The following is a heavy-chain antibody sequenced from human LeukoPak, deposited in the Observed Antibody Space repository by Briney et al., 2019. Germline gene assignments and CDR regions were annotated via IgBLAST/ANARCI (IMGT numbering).Heavy chain of an antibody. V-gene: IGHV3-30*02. CDR3: AKSLRLTGTTEVVDYYYYYMDV. Sequence: GGSLRLSCAASGFTFSSYGMHWVRQAPGKGLEWVAFIRYDGSNKYYADSVKGRFTISRDNSKNTLYLQMNSLRAEDTAVYYCAKSLRLTGTTEVVDYYYYYMDVWGKGTTVTVSS. CDR2: IRYDGSNK. J-gene: IGHJ6*03. CDR1: GFTFSSYG. D-gene: IGHD1-7*01.